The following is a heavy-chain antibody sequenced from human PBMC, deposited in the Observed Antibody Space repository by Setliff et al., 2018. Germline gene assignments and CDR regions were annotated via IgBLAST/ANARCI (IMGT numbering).Heavy chain of an antibody. CDR1: GYSFTNYW. Sequence: LGESLKISCKGSGYSFTNYWIGWVRQMPGKGLEWMGIIYPGDSGTRYSPSFQGQVTISADKSISTAYLQWSSLKASDTAMYYCASPQRGNFYASFDIWGQGTMVTVSS. D-gene: IGHD3-16*01. CDR2: IYPGDSGT. CDR3: ASPQRGNFYASFDI. V-gene: IGHV5-51*01. J-gene: IGHJ3*02.